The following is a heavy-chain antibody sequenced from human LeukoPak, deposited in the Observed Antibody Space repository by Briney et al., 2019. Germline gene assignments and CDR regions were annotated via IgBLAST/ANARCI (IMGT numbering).Heavy chain of an antibody. V-gene: IGHV4-4*07. CDR2: TYTSGST. D-gene: IGHD3-3*01. CDR3: ARTYYDFWSGYFLYYFDY. Sequence: SETLSLTCTVSGGSISSYYWSWIRQPAGKGLEWIGRTYTSGSTNYNPSLKSRVTMSVDTSKNQFSLKVSSVTAADTAVYYCARTYYDFWSGYFLYYFDYWGQGTLVTVSS. CDR1: GGSISSYY. J-gene: IGHJ4*02.